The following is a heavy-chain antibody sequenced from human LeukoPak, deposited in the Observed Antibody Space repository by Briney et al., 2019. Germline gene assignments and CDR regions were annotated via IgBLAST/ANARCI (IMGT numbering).Heavy chain of an antibody. CDR3: ARGNWNYRWSDAFDI. V-gene: IGHV4-39*07. D-gene: IGHD1-7*01. J-gene: IGHJ3*02. CDR1: GGSISSSSYY. Sequence: SETLSLTCTVSGGSISSSSYYWGWIRQPPGKGLEWIGSIYYSGSTYYNPSLKSRVTISVDTSKNQFSLKLSSVTAADTAVYYCARGNWNYRWSDAFDIWGQGTMVTVSS. CDR2: IYYSGST.